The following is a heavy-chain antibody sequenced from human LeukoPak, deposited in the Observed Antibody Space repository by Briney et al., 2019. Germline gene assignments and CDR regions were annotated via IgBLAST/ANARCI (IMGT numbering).Heavy chain of an antibody. CDR3: AKDWDDYYGSGSYFDY. J-gene: IGHJ4*02. Sequence: GGSLRLSCAASGFTFCSYGMHWVRQAPGKGLEWVAFIRYDGSNKYYADSVKGRFTMSRDNSKNTLYLQMNSLRAEDTAVYYCAKDWDDYYGSGSYFDYWGQGTLVTVSS. D-gene: IGHD3-10*01. CDR2: IRYDGSNK. CDR1: GFTFCSYG. V-gene: IGHV3-30*02.